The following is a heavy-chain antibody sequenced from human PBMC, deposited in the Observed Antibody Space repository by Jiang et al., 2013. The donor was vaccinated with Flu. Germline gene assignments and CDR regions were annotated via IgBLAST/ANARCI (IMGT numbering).Heavy chain of an antibody. V-gene: IGHV4-34*01. J-gene: IGHJ3*02. CDR3: ARGDLVDAFDI. Sequence: IGEINRSGSTNYNPSLERRVTLSVDTSENQFSLRLTSVTAADTAVYYCARGDLVDAFDIWGQGTMVTVSS. CDR2: INRSGST.